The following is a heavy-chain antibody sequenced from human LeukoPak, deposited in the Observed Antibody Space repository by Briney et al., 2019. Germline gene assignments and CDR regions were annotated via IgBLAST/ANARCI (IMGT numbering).Heavy chain of an antibody. CDR1: GGTFSSYA. D-gene: IGHD2-15*01. CDR3: ARAETTLGYCSGGSCFPFDY. J-gene: IGHJ4*02. CDR2: IIPIFGTA. Sequence: ASVKVSCKASGGTFSSYAISWVRQAPGQGLEWMGGIIPIFGTANYAQKLQGRVTITADESTSTAYMELSSLRSEDTAVYYCARAETTLGYCSGGSCFPFDYWGQGTLVTVSS. V-gene: IGHV1-69*13.